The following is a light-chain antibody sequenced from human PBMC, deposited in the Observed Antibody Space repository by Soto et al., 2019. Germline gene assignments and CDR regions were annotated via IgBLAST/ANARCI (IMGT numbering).Light chain of an antibody. Sequence: ASKVPHAPTCMCASVGERVAITCLASHVISNYLGWYQQKPGKAPKLLIYGASSLQSGVPSRFSGSGSGTDFTLTISILQPHDFAAFYCQHYDTYPCTFGPGTKVDIK. CDR1: HVISNY. CDR3: QHYDTYPCT. CDR2: GAS. V-gene: IGKV1-6*01. J-gene: IGKJ3*01.